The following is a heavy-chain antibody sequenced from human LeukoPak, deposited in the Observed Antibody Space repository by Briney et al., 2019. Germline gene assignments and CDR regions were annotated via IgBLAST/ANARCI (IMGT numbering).Heavy chain of an antibody. CDR1: GGSFSGYY. V-gene: IGHV4-34*01. CDR2: INHSGST. D-gene: IGHD2/OR15-2a*01. Sequence: SETLSLTCAVYGGSFSGYYWSWIRQPPGKRLEWIGEINHSGSTNYNPSLKSRVTISVDTSKNQFSLKLSSVTAADTAVYYCARDKNIYSVDVWGLGTTITVSS. CDR3: ARDKNIYSVDV. J-gene: IGHJ6*02.